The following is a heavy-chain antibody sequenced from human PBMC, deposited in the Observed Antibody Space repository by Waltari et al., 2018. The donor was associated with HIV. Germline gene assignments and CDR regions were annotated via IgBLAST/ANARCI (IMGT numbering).Heavy chain of an antibody. CDR3: ARDRIAVTGSYYYGMDV. Sequence: QVQLVQSGAEVKKPGASVKVSCKASGYTFTGYYMLWLRQAPGQGLEWMGWINPKSDGTNYAQKFQGRVTMTRDTSTSTAYMELSRLRSDDTALYYCARDRIAVTGSYYYGMDVWGQGTTVTVSS. J-gene: IGHJ6*02. V-gene: IGHV1-2*02. CDR1: GYTFTGYY. CDR2: INPKSDGT. D-gene: IGHD6-19*01.